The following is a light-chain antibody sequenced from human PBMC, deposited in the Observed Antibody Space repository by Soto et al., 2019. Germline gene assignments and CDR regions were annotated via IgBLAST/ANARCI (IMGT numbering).Light chain of an antibody. J-gene: IGKJ1*01. CDR2: GAS. CDR1: QSVSSN. Sequence: EIVMTQSPATLSVSPGERATLSCRASQSVSSNLAWYQQKPGQAPRLLIYGASTRATGIPGRFSGSGSGTEFTLTISSLQSEDFAVYYCQQDNNWPETFGQGTKVEIK. CDR3: QQDNNWPET. V-gene: IGKV3-15*01.